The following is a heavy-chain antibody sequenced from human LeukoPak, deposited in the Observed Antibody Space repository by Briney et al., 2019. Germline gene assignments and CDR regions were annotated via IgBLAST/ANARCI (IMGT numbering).Heavy chain of an antibody. CDR1: GYTFTSYG. J-gene: IGHJ3*02. CDR2: ISAYNGNT. CDR3: ARDGRGELLRLRAFDI. V-gene: IGHV1-18*01. D-gene: IGHD1-26*01. Sequence: ASVKVSCKASGYTFTSYGISWVRQAPGQGLEWMGWISAYNGNTNYAQKLQGRVTMTTDTSTSTAYMELRSLRSDDTAVYYCARDGRGELLRLRAFDIWGQGTMVTVSS.